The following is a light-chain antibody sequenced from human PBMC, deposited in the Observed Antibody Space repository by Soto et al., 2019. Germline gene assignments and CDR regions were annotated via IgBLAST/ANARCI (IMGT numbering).Light chain of an antibody. J-gene: IGKJ5*01. Sequence: ETVMTQSPGTLSLSPGERATLPCRASQSVSSSYLAWYQQKPGQAPRLLIYGASSRATGIPDRFSGSGSGTDFTLTISRLEPEDFAVYYCQQYGSSPLITFGQGTRLEIK. V-gene: IGKV3-20*01. CDR1: QSVSSSY. CDR3: QQYGSSPLIT. CDR2: GAS.